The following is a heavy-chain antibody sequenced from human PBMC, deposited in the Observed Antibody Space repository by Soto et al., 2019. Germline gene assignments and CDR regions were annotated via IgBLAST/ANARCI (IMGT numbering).Heavy chain of an antibody. J-gene: IGHJ4*02. CDR2: INPSNST. V-gene: IGHV1-46*03. Sequence: QVQLVQSGAEVKKPGASVKVSCKASGYTFTSYYMHWVRQAPGQGLEWMGIINPSNSTTYAQKFQRRVTXTXXXSXXTVYMELSSLRSEDTAVYYCATVYCSGGSCYSIDYWGQGTLVTVSS. CDR3: ATVYCSGGSCYSIDY. CDR1: GYTFTSYY. D-gene: IGHD2-15*01.